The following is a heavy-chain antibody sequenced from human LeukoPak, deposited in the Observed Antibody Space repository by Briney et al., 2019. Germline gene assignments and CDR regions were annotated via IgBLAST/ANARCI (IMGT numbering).Heavy chain of an antibody. CDR3: ARDASLGYCSGGSCYMSGDAFDI. J-gene: IGHJ3*02. CDR2: IIPIFGTA. V-gene: IGHV1-69*06. Sequence: ASVTVSCKASGGTFSSYAISWVRQAPGQGLEWMGGIIPIFGTANYAQKFQGRVTITAYKSTSTVYMELSSRRSEDTAVYYCARDASLGYCSGGSCYMSGDAFDIWGQGTMVTVSS. D-gene: IGHD2-15*01. CDR1: GGTFSSYA.